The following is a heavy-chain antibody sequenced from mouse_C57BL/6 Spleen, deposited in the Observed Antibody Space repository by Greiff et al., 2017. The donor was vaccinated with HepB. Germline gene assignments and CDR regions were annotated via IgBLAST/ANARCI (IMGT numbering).Heavy chain of an antibody. CDR2: IYPGDGDT. Sequence: QVQLQQSGAELVKPGASVKISCKASGYAFSSYWMNWVKQRPGKGLEWIGQIYPGDGDTNYNGKFKGKATLTADKSSSTAYMQLSSLTSEDSAVYFCARPDYGSSYFDYWGQGTTLTVSS. CDR3: ARPDYGSSYFDY. D-gene: IGHD1-1*01. V-gene: IGHV1-80*01. CDR1: GYAFSSYW. J-gene: IGHJ2*01.